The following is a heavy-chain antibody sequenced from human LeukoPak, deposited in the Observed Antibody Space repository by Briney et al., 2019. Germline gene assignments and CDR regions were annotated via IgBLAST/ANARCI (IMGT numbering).Heavy chain of an antibody. J-gene: IGHJ4*02. D-gene: IGHD5-18*01. CDR2: IFHSGTT. CDR1: GYSISSGSY. CDR3: ARDLSVTAKVDY. Sequence: SETLSLTCAVSGYSISSGSYWGWIRQPPGKGLEWIGSIFHSGTTYHNPSLKSRVTISVDTSKNQVSLKLSSVTAADTAVYYCARDLSVTAKVDYWGQGTLVTVSS. V-gene: IGHV4-38-2*02.